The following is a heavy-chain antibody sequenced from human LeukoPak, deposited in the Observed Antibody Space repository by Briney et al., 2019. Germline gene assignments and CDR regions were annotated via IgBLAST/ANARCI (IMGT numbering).Heavy chain of an antibody. J-gene: IGHJ4*02. CDR2: ISGSGGSR. D-gene: IGHD3-10*01. Sequence: PGGSLRLSCAASGFTFSSYAMSWVRQAPGKGLEWVSAISGSGGSRYYADSVKGRFTISRDNSKNTLYLQMNSLRAEDTAVYYCARGLSGTYFALDYWGQGTRVTVSS. V-gene: IGHV3-23*01. CDR3: ARGLSGTYFALDY. CDR1: GFTFSSYA.